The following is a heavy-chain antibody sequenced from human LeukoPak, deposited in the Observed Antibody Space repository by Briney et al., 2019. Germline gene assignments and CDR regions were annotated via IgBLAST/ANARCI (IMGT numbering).Heavy chain of an antibody. J-gene: IGHJ4*02. V-gene: IGHV1-8*03. D-gene: IGHD3-3*01. CDR2: MNPNSGNT. Sequence: ASVKVSCKASGYTFTSYDINWVRQATGQGLEWMGWMNPNSGNTGYAQKFQGRVTITRNTSISTAYMELSSLRSDDTAVYYCARGYYDFWSGPKAEFDYWGQGTLVTVSS. CDR1: GYTFTSYD. CDR3: ARGYYDFWSGPKAEFDY.